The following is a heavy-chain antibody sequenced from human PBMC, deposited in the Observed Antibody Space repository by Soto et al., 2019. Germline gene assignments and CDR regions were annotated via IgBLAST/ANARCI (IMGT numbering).Heavy chain of an antibody. CDR3: ARALQWLLSGMDV. CDR2: INPSGGST. CDR1: GYTFTIYD. V-gene: IGHV1-46*01. D-gene: IGHD4-4*01. Sequence: ASVKVSCKASGYTFTIYDINWVRQAPGQGLEWMGIINPSGGSTSYAQKFQGRVTMTRDTSTSTVYMELSSLRSEDTAVYYCARALQWLLSGMDVWGQGTTVTVSS. J-gene: IGHJ6*02.